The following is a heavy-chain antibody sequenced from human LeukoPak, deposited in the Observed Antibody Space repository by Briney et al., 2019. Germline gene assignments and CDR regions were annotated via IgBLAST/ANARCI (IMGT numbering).Heavy chain of an antibody. J-gene: IGHJ6*02. CDR1: GFTFSSYA. D-gene: IGHD1-7*01. V-gene: IGHV3-30-3*01. CDR3: AREGTPPEYYYYYYGMDV. Sequence: GGSLRLSCAASGFTFSSYAMHWVRQAPGKGLEWVAVISYDGSNKYYADSVKGRFTISRDNSKNTLYLQMNSLRAEDTAVYYCAREGTPPEYYYYYYGMDVWGQGTTVTVSS. CDR2: ISYDGSNK.